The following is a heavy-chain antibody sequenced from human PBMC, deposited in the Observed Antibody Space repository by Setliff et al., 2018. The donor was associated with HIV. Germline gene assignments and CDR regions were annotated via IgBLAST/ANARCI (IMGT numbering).Heavy chain of an antibody. CDR2: IYISGSA. D-gene: IGHD6-13*01. CDR1: GDSINSGSYH. CDR3: AREDSSSWYSSLSF. J-gene: IGHJ1*01. Sequence: SETLSLTCTVSGDSINSGSYHWNWIRQPAGKGLEWIGRIYISGSANYNPSLKSRVTISVDTSKNQFSLKLSSVTAADTAIYYCAREDSSSWYSSLSFWGQGTLVTV. V-gene: IGHV4-61*02.